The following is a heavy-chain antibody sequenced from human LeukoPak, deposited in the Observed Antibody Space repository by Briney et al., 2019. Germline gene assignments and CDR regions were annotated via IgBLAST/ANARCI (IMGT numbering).Heavy chain of an antibody. CDR3: ARVPSGDAFDI. D-gene: IGHD3-10*01. V-gene: IGHV4-31*11. J-gene: IGHJ3*02. CDR2: IYYSGST. CDR1: GGSLSSGGSY. Sequence: PSQTLSLTCAVSGGSLSSGGSYWSCIRQHPGKGLEWIGYIYYSGSTYYNPSLKSRVTISEDTSKNQFSLKLSSVTAADTAVYYCARVPSGDAFDIWGQGTMVTVSS.